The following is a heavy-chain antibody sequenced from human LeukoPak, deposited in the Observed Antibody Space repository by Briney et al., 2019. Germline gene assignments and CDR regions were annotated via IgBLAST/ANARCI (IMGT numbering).Heavy chain of an antibody. CDR3: ARGASRNYYYYYGMDV. CDR1: GYSFTSYW. Sequence: GESLKISCKGSGYSFTSYWIGWVRQMPGKGLEWMGIIYPGDSDTRYSPPFQGQVTISADKSISTAYLQWSSLKASDTAMYYCARGASRNYYYYYGMDVWGQGTTVTVSS. V-gene: IGHV5-51*01. CDR2: IYPGDSDT. D-gene: IGHD1-14*01. J-gene: IGHJ6*02.